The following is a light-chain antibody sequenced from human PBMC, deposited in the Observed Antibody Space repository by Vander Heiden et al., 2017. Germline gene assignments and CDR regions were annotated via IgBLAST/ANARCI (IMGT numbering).Light chain of an antibody. V-gene: IGKV1-39*01. CDR3: QQSYNSWT. J-gene: IGKJ1*01. Sequence: DIQMTQSPSSLSAFVGDRVTITCRASQSISVYLNWYQQKPGKPPKLLINAASTLQSGVPSRFSGSGSGTDFTLTISSLQPEDFATYYCQQSYNSWTFGQGTKVQVK. CDR1: QSISVY. CDR2: AAS.